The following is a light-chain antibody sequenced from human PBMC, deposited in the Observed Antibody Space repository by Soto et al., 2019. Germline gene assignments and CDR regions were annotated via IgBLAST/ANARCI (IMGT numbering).Light chain of an antibody. CDR2: EVS. J-gene: IGLJ1*01. Sequence: QSVLTQPASVSGSPGQSITISCTGTSNDIGAYNYISWCQQQPGKAPKLMIYEVSHRPSGVSSRFSGSKSGSTASLTISGLRAEDEADYYCISYTRNSTYVFGSGTKLTVL. V-gene: IGLV2-14*01. CDR1: SNDIGAYNY. CDR3: ISYTRNSTYV.